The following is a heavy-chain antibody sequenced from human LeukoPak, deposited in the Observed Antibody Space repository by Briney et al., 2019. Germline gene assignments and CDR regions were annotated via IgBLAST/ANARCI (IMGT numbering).Heavy chain of an antibody. D-gene: IGHD6-19*01. Sequence: PSETLSLTCTVSGGSISSGSYYWGWIRQLAGKGLEWIGRIYTSGSTNYNPSLKNRVTISVDTSKNQFSLKLSSVTAADTAVYYCARGTIAVAARHYYYYYYMDVWGKGTTVTVSS. CDR1: GGSISSGSYY. CDR2: IYTSGST. V-gene: IGHV4-61*02. CDR3: ARGTIAVAARHYYYYYYMDV. J-gene: IGHJ6*03.